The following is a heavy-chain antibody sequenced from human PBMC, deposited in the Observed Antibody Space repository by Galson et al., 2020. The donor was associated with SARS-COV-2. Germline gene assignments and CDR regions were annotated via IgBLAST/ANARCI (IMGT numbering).Heavy chain of an antibody. Sequence: GESLKISCAASGFTFSSYSMNWVRQAPGKGLEWVSYISSSSSTIYYADSVKGRFTISRDNAKNSLYLQIYSLRGEDTAVYYCARDRMIRGVLSIEQYGMDVWGQGTTVSVSS. CDR1: GFTFSSYS. V-gene: IGHV3-48*04. J-gene: IGHJ6*02. D-gene: IGHD3-10*01. CDR3: ARDRMIRGVLSIEQYGMDV. CDR2: ISSSSSTI.